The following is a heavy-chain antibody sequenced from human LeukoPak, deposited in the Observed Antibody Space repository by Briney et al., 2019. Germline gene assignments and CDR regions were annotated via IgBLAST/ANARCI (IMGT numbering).Heavy chain of an antibody. V-gene: IGHV3-30-3*01. Sequence: GGSLRLSCAASGFTFSTFEIHWVRQAPGKGLEWVAVISTGGGIQLYADSVKGRFTISSDNSKNTVYLQMITLRVEDTAVYYCARDFRPGSPDYLDYWGQGTLVTVSS. CDR3: ARDFRPGSPDYLDY. D-gene: IGHD1-14*01. J-gene: IGHJ4*02. CDR1: GFTFSTFE. CDR2: ISTGGGIQ.